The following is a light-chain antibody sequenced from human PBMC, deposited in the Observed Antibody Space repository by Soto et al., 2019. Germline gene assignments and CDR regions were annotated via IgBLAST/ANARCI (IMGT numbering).Light chain of an antibody. CDR3: SSYTSSSTYV. J-gene: IGLJ1*01. CDR2: DVS. CDR1: SSDVGGYNY. Sequence: QSGLTQPASVSGSPGPSITISCTGTSSDVGGYNYVSWYQQHPGKAPKLMIYDVSDRPSGVSNRFSGSKSGNTASLTISGLQAEDEADYYFSSYTSSSTYVFGTGTKVTVL. V-gene: IGLV2-14*01.